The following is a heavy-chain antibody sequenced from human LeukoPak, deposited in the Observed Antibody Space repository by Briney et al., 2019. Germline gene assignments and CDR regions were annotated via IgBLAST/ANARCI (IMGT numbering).Heavy chain of an antibody. J-gene: IGHJ6*03. CDR3: ARSGFTNRDIVATIRDGYYYYYMDV. CDR2: IIPIFGTA. CDR1: GGTFSSYA. Sequence: GASVKVSCKASGGTFSSYAISWVRQAPGQGLEWMGGIIPIFGTANYAQKFQGRVTITTDESTSTAYMELSSLRSEDTAVYYCARSGFTNRDIVATIRDGYYYYYMDVWGKGTTVTVSS. D-gene: IGHD5-12*01. V-gene: IGHV1-69*05.